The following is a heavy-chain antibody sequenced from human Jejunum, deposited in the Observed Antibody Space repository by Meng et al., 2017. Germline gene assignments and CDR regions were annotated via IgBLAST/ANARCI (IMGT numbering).Heavy chain of an antibody. CDR3: AREVKSSVNTYYFDH. D-gene: IGHD4-17*01. V-gene: IGHV4-61*05. Sequence: QVFAQGLVKPPWTLFCPSTVAGGSIFTSSSFWVWLRQPAGRRLWWIGTTFYNGNTYYTSSLTGRFTISIDKCKNPFYLQVNSLTAEDTAVYYCAREVKSSVNTYYFDHWGQGTLVTVSS. CDR1: GGSIFTSSSF. CDR2: TFYNGNT. J-gene: IGHJ4*02.